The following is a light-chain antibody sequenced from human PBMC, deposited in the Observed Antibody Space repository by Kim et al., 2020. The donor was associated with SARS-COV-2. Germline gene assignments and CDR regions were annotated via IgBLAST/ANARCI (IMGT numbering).Light chain of an antibody. J-gene: IGLJ2*01. Sequence: SVKLACTLTGGHTGYAIAWLQQQPERAPRYLMKVNNDGSHTRGDGIPDLFSGSSSGAERYLTISRLQSDDGADYYCQTWGTGIRVFGGGTTLTVL. V-gene: IGLV4-69*01. CDR2: VNNDGSH. CDR1: GGHTGYA. CDR3: QTWGTGIRV.